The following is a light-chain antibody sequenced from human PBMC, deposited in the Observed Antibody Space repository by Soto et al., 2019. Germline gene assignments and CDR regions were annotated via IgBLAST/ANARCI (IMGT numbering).Light chain of an antibody. V-gene: IGKV3-11*01. J-gene: IGKJ1*01. CDR1: QSVSRN. CDR2: GAS. Sequence: EIVLTQSPATLSLSPGERATLSCRASQSVSRNLDWYQQKPGQAPRLLIYGASNRATGIPARFSGSGSGTDFTLTISSLEPQDFAVYYCQQRSNWTFGQGTKVEIK. CDR3: QQRSNWT.